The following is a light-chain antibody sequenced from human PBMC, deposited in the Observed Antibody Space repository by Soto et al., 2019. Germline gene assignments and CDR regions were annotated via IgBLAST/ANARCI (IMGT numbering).Light chain of an antibody. CDR2: GTS. Sequence: EIVLTQSPGTLSLSPGERATLSCRASQNVGSRYLAWYQQKPGQAPRLLIYGTSNRATGIPDRFSGSGSGKYFSPTISSLEPGDLAVYYCQQYGSSPRTFGQGTKVEIK. V-gene: IGKV3-20*01. J-gene: IGKJ1*01. CDR3: QQYGSSPRT. CDR1: QNVGSRY.